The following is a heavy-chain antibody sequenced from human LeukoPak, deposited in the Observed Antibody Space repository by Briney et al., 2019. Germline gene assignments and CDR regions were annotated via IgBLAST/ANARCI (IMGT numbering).Heavy chain of an antibody. D-gene: IGHD4/OR15-4a*01. Sequence: GGSLRLSCAASGFGFSRYAMTWVRQAPGKGLEWVSLITESGHSTYYTESVKGRFTISRDNSKNTLYLQMNSLGVEDTALYFCAKGFACAENRCYGLDSWAQGILVIVSS. V-gene: IGHV3-23*01. J-gene: IGHJ4*02. CDR3: AKGFACAENRCYGLDS. CDR1: GFGFSRYA. CDR2: ITESGHST.